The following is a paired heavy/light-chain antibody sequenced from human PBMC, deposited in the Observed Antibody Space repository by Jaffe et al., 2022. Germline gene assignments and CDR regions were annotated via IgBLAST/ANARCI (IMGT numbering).Heavy chain of an antibody. Sequence: QVQLQESGPGLVKPSETLSLTCTVSGGSISSYYWSWIRQPPGKGLEWIGYIYYSGSTNYNPSLKSRVTISVDTSKNQFSLKLSSVTAADTAVYYCARDRPLGYDSSGYYYGVYYYYYMDVWGKGTTVTVSS. CDR3: ARDRPLGYDSSGYYYGVYYYYYMDV. J-gene: IGHJ6*03. D-gene: IGHD3-22*01. V-gene: IGHV4-59*01. CDR2: IYYSGST. CDR1: GGSISSYY.
Light chain of an antibody. CDR2: DAS. CDR1: QSVSSY. CDR3: QQRSNWPLSVT. V-gene: IGKV3-11*01. Sequence: EIVLTQSPATLSLSPGERATLSCRASQSVSSYLAWYQQKPGQAPRLLIYDASNRATGIPARFSGSGSGTDFTLTISSLEPEDFAVYYCQQRSNWPLSVTFGGGTKVEIK. J-gene: IGKJ4*01.